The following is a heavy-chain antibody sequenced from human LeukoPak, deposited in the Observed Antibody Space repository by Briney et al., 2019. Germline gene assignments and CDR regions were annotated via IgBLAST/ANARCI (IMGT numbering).Heavy chain of an antibody. J-gene: IGHJ4*02. D-gene: IGHD5-12*01. CDR3: ARSYSGSPDY. CDR2: IKQDGSEN. CDR1: GFTFSSYW. V-gene: IGHV3-7*01. Sequence: GGSLRLSCAASGFTFSSYWMSWVRQAPGKGLEWVANIKQDGSENNYVDSVKGRFTISRDNAKNSLFLQMNSLRAEDTAVYYCARSYSGSPDYWGQGTLVTVSS.